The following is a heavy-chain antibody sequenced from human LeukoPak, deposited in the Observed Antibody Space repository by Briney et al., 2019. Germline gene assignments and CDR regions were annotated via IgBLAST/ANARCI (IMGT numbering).Heavy chain of an antibody. CDR3: ARERGLDGVDSEVHRDDG. CDR1: GFTFSSYS. Sequence: PGGSLRLSCAASGFTFSSYSMNWVRQAPGKGLEWVSSISSSSSYIYYADSVKGRFTISRDNAKNSLYLQMNSLRAEDRAVYFCARERGLDGVDSEVHRDDGWGQRRLVTVSS. CDR2: ISSSSSYI. J-gene: IGHJ4*01. D-gene: IGHD1-1*01. V-gene: IGHV3-21*01.